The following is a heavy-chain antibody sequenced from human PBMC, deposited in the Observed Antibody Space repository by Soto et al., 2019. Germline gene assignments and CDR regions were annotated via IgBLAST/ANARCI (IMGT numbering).Heavy chain of an antibody. CDR2: ISYDGSNK. V-gene: IGHV3-30*18. Sequence: GGSLRLSCAASGFTFRSYAIRWVRQAPGKGLEWVAFISYDGSNKYYADSVKGRFTISRDNSKNTLYLQMNSLRGEDTAVYYCAKATAPLVPYYYGMDLWGQGTTVTVSS. D-gene: IGHD6-13*01. CDR3: AKATAPLVPYYYGMDL. CDR1: GFTFRSYA. J-gene: IGHJ6*02.